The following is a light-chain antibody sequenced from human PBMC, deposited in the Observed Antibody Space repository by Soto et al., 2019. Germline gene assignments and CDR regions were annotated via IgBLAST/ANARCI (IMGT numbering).Light chain of an antibody. Sequence: QSALTQPTSVSGSPGQSITISCTGTSSDVGGYNYVSWYQQHPGKAPKLMIYDVSNRPSGVSNRFSGSKSGNTASLTISGLQAEDEADSYCSSHTSSSWVFGGGTKLTVL. CDR2: DVS. CDR3: SSHTSSSWV. V-gene: IGLV2-14*01. CDR1: SSDVGGYNY. J-gene: IGLJ3*02.